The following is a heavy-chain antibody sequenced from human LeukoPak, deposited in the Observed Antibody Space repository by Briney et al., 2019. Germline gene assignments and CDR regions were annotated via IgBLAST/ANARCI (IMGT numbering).Heavy chain of an antibody. CDR2: ISSSSSYI. V-gene: IGHV3-21*01. J-gene: IGHJ4*02. CDR3: ARDQNNWNEKDY. CDR1: GFTFSSYS. Sequence: PGGSLRLSCAASGFTFSSYSMNWVRQAPGKGLEWVSSISSSSSYIYYADSVKGRFTISRDNAKNSLYLQMNSLRAEDTAVYYRARDQNNWNEKDYWGQGTLVTVSS. D-gene: IGHD1-1*01.